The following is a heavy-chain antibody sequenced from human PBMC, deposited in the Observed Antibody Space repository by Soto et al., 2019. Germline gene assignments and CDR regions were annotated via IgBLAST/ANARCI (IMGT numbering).Heavy chain of an antibody. CDR3: ARDTLLYSGYDSTLNYYYYYGMDV. Sequence: ASVKVSCKASGYTFTGYYMHWVRQAPGQGLEWMGWINPNSGGTNYAQKFQGRVTMTRDTSISTAYMELSRLRSDDTAVYYCARDTLLYSGYDSTLNYYYYYGMDVWGQGTTVTVSS. J-gene: IGHJ6*02. V-gene: IGHV1-2*02. CDR1: GYTFTGYY. CDR2: INPNSGGT. D-gene: IGHD5-12*01.